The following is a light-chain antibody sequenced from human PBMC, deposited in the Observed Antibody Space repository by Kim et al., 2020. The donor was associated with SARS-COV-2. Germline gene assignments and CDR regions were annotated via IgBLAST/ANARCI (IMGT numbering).Light chain of an antibody. CDR1: KLGDNY. CDR2: QDS. V-gene: IGLV3-1*01. CDR3: QAWDSGTAV. Sequence: SYELTQPPSMSVSPGQTARITCAGNKLGDNYVSWYQQRPGQSPVVVIYQDSNRPSEIPERFSGSNSGNTATLTISGTQAMDEADYFCQAWDSGTAVFGDGTKLTVL. J-gene: IGLJ3*02.